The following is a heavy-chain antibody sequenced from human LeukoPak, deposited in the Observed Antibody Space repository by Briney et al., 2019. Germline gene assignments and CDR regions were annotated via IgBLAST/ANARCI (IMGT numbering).Heavy chain of an antibody. CDR1: GGSISSYY. CDR3: ATPREYSSSSGRGPSYYGMDV. CDR2: IYYSGST. J-gene: IGHJ6*02. V-gene: IGHV4-59*01. D-gene: IGHD6-6*01. Sequence: SETLSLTCTVSGGSISSYYWSWIRQPPGKGLEWIGYIYYSGSTNYNPSLKSRVTISVDTSKNQFSLKLSSVTAADTAVYYCATPREYSSSSGRGPSYYGMDVWGQGTTVTVSS.